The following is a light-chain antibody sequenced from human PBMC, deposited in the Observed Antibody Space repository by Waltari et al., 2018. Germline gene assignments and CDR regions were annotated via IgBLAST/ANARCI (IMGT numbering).Light chain of an antibody. Sequence: EVVMTQSPATLSVFPGERATLPCRASQSVSINLARYPQKPGQAPRLLNDEATTRTTGIPARFSGSGSGTEFTLTISSLQSEDFANYYCQQYNDWHLITFGQGTRLEIK. J-gene: IGKJ5*01. V-gene: IGKV3-15*01. CDR1: QSVSIN. CDR3: QQYNDWHLIT. CDR2: EAT.